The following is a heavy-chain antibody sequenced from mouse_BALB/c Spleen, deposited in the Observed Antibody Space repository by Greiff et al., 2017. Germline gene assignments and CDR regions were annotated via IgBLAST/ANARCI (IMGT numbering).Heavy chain of an antibody. D-gene: IGHD2-4*01. J-gene: IGHJ3*01. Sequence: EVQLQQSGPELVKPGASVKISCKASGYTFTDYNMHWVKQSHGKSLEWIGYIYPYNGGTGYNQKFKSKATLTVDNSSSTAYMELRSLTSEDSAVYYCAKAMITTGIAYWGQGTLVTVSA. CDR1: GYTFTDYN. CDR3: AKAMITTGIAY. CDR2: IYPYNGGT. V-gene: IGHV1S29*02.